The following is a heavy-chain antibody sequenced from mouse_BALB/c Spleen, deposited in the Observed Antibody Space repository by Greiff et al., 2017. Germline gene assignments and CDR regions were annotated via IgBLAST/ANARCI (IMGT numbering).Heavy chain of an antibody. Sequence: EVQRVESGPGLVKPSQSLSLTCTVTGYSITSDYAWNWIRQFPGNKLEWMGYISYSGSTSYNPSLKSRISITRDTSKNQFFLQLNSVTTEDTATYYCARQGRYYYAMDYWGQGTSVTVSS. J-gene: IGHJ4*01. CDR1: GYSITSDYA. CDR2: ISYSGST. V-gene: IGHV3-2*02. D-gene: IGHD3-3*01. CDR3: ARQGRYYYAMDY.